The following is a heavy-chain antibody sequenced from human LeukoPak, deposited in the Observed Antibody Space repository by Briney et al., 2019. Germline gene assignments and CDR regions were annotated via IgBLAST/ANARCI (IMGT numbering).Heavy chain of an antibody. V-gene: IGHV3-72*01. D-gene: IGHD5-24*01. CDR1: GFPFSDHY. Sequence: GGSLRLSCAASGFPFSDHYMDWVRQAPGKGLEWVGRTRNKADSYTTDYAASVKGRFSISRDDSQKSPYLQMNSLKTEDSAVYYCARDTRDGIDYWGQGTLVTVSS. J-gene: IGHJ4*02. CDR3: ARDTRDGIDY. CDR2: TRNKADSYTT.